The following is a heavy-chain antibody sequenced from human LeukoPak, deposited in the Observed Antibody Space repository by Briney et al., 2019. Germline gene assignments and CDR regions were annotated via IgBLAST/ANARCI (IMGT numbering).Heavy chain of an antibody. D-gene: IGHD3-16*02. V-gene: IGHV4-59*12. Sequence: SETLSLTCTVAGGSISSYYWSWIRQPPGKGLEWGGYIYYSGPTNYNPSLKSRVTISVDTSKNQFSLKLSSVTAADTAVYYCARDDAITFGGVIVRGFDYWGQGTLVTVSS. CDR3: ARDDAITFGGVIVRGFDY. J-gene: IGHJ4*02. CDR1: GGSISSYY. CDR2: IYYSGPT.